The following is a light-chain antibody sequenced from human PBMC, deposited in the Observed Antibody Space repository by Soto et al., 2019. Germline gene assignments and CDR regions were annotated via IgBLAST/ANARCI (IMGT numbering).Light chain of an antibody. J-gene: IGKJ1*01. CDR2: GAS. CDR1: QGVSSN. V-gene: IGKV3-15*01. Sequence: EIVPTQSPATLSVSPGERATLSCRASQGVSSNLAWYQQKPGQGPRLLIYGASTRATGIPARFSGSGSGTEFTLNISSLQPEDFALYYCQQYNNWPPRGTFGQGTKV. CDR3: QQYNNWPPRGT.